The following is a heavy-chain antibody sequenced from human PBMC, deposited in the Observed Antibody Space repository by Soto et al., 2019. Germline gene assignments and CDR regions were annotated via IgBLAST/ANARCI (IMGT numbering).Heavy chain of an antibody. V-gene: IGHV1-69*13. D-gene: IGHD5-12*01. CDR2: IIPIFGTA. CDR3: ARVPYSGYDFVDYYGMDV. J-gene: IGHJ6*02. Sequence: ASVKVSCKASGGTYSSYAISWVRQAPGQGLEWMGGIIPIFGTANYAQKFQGRVTITADESTSTAYMELSSLRSEDTAVYYCARVPYSGYDFVDYYGMDVWGQGTTVTVS. CDR1: GGTYSSYA.